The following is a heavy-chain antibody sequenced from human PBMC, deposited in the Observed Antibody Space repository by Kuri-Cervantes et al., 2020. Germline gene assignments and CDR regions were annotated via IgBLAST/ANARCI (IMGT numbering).Heavy chain of an antibody. J-gene: IGHJ5*02. CDR2: IHHSGST. D-gene: IGHD5-12*01. CDR3: ARHIVPLENWFDP. V-gene: IGHV4-34*01. Sequence: SQTLSLTCAVYGGSFSGYYWSWIRQPPGKGMEWIGEIHHSGSTNYNPSLKSRVTLSVDTSKNQFSLKLSSVTAADTAVYYCARHIVPLENWFDPWGQGTLVTVSS. CDR1: GGSFSGYY.